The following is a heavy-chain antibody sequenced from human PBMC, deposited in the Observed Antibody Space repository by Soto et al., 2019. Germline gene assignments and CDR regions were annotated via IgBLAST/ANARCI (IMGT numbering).Heavy chain of an antibody. Sequence: PSETLSLTCTVSGDSISSNNYYWSWIRQHPGKGLEWIGYIYYSGSTYYNPSLKSRATISVDTSKNQFSLKLSSVTAADTAVYYCATSLGVSSLDYWGQGTLVTVSS. J-gene: IGHJ4*02. CDR1: GDSISSNNYY. V-gene: IGHV4-31*03. CDR3: ATSLGVSSLDY. CDR2: IYYSGST. D-gene: IGHD3-16*01.